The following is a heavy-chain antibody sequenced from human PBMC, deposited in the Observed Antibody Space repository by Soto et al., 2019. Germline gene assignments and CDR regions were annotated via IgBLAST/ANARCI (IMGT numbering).Heavy chain of an antibody. Sequence: SVXVSCKACGGTFSSYAISXVXQXXXQXLEWMGGIIPIFGTANYAQKFQGRVTITADESTSTAYMELSSLRSEDTAVYYCARDGMFWSGYYSWGMDVWGQGTTVTVSS. CDR2: IIPIFGTA. CDR1: GGTFSSYA. D-gene: IGHD3-3*01. J-gene: IGHJ6*02. CDR3: ARDGMFWSGYYSWGMDV. V-gene: IGHV1-69*13.